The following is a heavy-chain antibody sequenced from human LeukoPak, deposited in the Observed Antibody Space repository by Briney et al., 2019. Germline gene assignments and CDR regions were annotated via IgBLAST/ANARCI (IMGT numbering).Heavy chain of an antibody. CDR2: INPSGGST. J-gene: IGHJ4*02. D-gene: IGHD3-22*01. Sequence: ASVTVSFTASGYTFTTYYIHWVRQAPGQGLEWLGIINPSGGSTSYAQKFQGRVTMTRETSTSTVYMALSSLRSEDTAVYYCARERTGNSDSSGHYDCWGQGTLVSVSS. V-gene: IGHV1-46*01. CDR3: ARERTGNSDSSGHYDC. CDR1: GYTFTTYY.